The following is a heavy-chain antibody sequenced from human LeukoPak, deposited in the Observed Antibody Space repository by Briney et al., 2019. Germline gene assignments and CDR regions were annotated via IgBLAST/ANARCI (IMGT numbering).Heavy chain of an antibody. CDR1: GGSISSGGYS. CDR2: IYHSGST. V-gene: IGHV4-30-2*01. CDR3: ARDSRYRSTEIDAFDI. J-gene: IGHJ3*02. Sequence: PSETLSLTCAVSGGSISSGGYSWSWIRQPPGKGLEWIGYIYHSGSTYYNPSLKSRVTISVDRSKNQFSLKLSSVTAADTAVYYCARDSRYRSTEIDAFDIWGQGTMVTVSS. D-gene: IGHD1-26*01.